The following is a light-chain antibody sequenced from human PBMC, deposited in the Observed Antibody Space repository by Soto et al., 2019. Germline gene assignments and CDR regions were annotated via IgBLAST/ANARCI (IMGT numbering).Light chain of an antibody. CDR3: LLSYSDASVV. CDR1: TGDVTSGHY. J-gene: IGLJ2*01. CDR2: DTT. Sequence: QAVVTQEPSLTVSPGGTVTLTCGSSTGDVTSGHYPYWFQQKPGQAPRTLIYDTTYKHSWTPARFSGSLLGGKAALTLSGAQPEDEADYYCLLSYSDASVVFGGGTKVTVL. V-gene: IGLV7-46*01.